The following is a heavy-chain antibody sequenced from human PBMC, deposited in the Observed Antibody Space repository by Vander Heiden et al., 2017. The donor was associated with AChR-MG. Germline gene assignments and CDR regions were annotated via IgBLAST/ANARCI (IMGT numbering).Heavy chain of an antibody. CDR2: IYYSGST. CDR1: GGSISSYY. Sequence: QVQLQESGPGLVKPPETLSLTCTVSGGSISSYYWSWIRQPPGKGLEWIGYIYYSGSTNYNPSLKSRVTISVDTSKNQFSLKLSSVTAADTAVYYCASGPSDYVWGSYEYYFDYWGQGTLVTVSS. V-gene: IGHV4-59*01. CDR3: ASGPSDYVWGSYEYYFDY. J-gene: IGHJ4*02. D-gene: IGHD3-16*01.